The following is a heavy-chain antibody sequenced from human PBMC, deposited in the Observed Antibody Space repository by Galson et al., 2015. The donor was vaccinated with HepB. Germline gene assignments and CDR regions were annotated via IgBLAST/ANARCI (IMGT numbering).Heavy chain of an antibody. Sequence: SLRLSCAAAGFTFSSYAMHWVRQAPGKGLEWVGGISYDGSNKYYADYVKGRFTISRDNSKNTLYLQMNSLRAEDTAVYYCARGDVRGRWLPHADVWVQGTTVTVSS. CDR2: ISYDGSNK. D-gene: IGHD5-24*01. V-gene: IGHV3-30-3*01. J-gene: IGHJ6*02. CDR3: ARGDVRGRWLPHADV. CDR1: GFTFSSYA.